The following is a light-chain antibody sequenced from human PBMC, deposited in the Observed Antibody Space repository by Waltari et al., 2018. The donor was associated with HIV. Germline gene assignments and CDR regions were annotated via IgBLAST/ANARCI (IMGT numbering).Light chain of an antibody. CDR3: ASYTARSIPWV. V-gene: IGLV2-14*03. CDR2: DVI. CDR1: SSDLGGYNY. Sequence: QSALTQPASVSGSPGQSITISCPGTSSDLGGYNYVSWYQQHPGKPPKVVFYDVIKRPSGVSVRFSCSKPGSTASLTISVLQAEDEADYYCASYTARSIPWVFGGGTKLTVV. J-gene: IGLJ3*02.